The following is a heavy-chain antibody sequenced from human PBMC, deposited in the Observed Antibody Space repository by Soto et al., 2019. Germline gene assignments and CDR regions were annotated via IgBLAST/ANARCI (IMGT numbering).Heavy chain of an antibody. Sequence: QVQLQESGPVLVKPSETLSLTCTVSGVSITSPYWTWIRQPPGKGLEWIGNINYSGSTNFSPSLKSRVIISVDTSENQSSLKLSSVTTADTAVYYCTGGGPGHPFDYWGQGTLVTVSS. CDR1: GVSITSPY. CDR3: TGGGPGHPFDY. J-gene: IGHJ4*02. CDR2: INYSGST. D-gene: IGHD7-27*01. V-gene: IGHV4-59*11.